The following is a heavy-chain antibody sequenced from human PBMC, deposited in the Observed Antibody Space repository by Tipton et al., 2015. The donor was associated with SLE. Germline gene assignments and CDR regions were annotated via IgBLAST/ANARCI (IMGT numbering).Heavy chain of an antibody. CDR2: ISGSGGST. J-gene: IGHJ4*02. CDR3: ARDGPRVGAVFDY. CDR1: GGSISSHY. Sequence: LSLTCTVSGGSISSHYWSWVRQAPGKGLEWVSAISGSGGSTYYADSVKGRFTISRDNSKNTLYLQMNSLRAEDTAVYYCARDGPRVGAVFDYWGQGTLVTVSS. D-gene: IGHD1-26*01. V-gene: IGHV3-23*01.